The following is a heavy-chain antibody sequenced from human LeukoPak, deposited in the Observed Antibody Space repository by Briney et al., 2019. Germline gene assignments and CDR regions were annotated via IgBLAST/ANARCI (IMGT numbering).Heavy chain of an antibody. CDR2: IRYDGRHT. Sequence: PGGSLRLSCGASGFTFSSYDMHWVRRAPGKGLEWVAGIRYDGRHTYHADSVKGRFTISRDNSKNTLYLQMNSLRAEDTAVYYCAKDLDTYDSSGYGLDYWGQGTLVTVSS. J-gene: IGHJ4*02. CDR3: AKDLDTYDSSGYGLDY. CDR1: GFTFSSYD. D-gene: IGHD3-22*01. V-gene: IGHV3-30*18.